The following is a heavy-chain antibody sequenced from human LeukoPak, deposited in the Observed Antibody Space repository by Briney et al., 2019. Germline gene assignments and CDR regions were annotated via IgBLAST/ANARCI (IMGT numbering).Heavy chain of an antibody. CDR1: GYTFTGYY. CDR2: ISAYNGNT. J-gene: IGHJ4*02. CDR3: ARDQVRDYVWGSYQDY. V-gene: IGHV1-18*04. Sequence: ASVKVSCKASGYTFTGYYMHWVRQAPGQGLEWMGWISAYNGNTNYAQKLQGRVTMTTDTSTSTAYMELRSLRPDDTAVYYCARDQVRDYVWGSYQDYWGQGTLVTVSS. D-gene: IGHD3-16*01.